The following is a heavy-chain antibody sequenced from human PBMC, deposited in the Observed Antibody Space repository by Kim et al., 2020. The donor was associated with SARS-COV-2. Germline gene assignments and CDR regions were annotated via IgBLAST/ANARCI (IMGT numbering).Heavy chain of an antibody. V-gene: IGHV3-23*01. CDR3: AAYYGYYGENYFDY. Sequence: DAVKGRLTIHREHTKNTLNLQMNSLGAGDTAVYYCAAYYGYYGENYFDYWGQGTLVTVSS. D-gene: IGHD4-17*01. J-gene: IGHJ4*02.